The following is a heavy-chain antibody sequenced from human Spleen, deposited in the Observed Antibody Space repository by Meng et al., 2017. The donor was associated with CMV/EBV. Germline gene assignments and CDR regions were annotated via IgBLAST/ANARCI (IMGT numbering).Heavy chain of an antibody. CDR3: ARGGIGYCISGSCYYWLDP. CDR1: GGSFSGYY. V-gene: IGHV4-34*01. J-gene: IGHJ5*02. Sequence: GSLRLSCTVYGGSFSGYYWSWIRQPPGKGLEWIGEISHTGNAYYNPSLKSRVTISLDTSKNQFSLNLTSVTAADTAVYYCARGGIGYCISGSCYYWLDPWGQGTLVTVSS. D-gene: IGHD2-2*01. CDR2: ISHTGNA.